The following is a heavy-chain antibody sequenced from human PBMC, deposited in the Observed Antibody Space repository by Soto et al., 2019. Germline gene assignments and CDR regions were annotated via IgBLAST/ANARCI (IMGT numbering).Heavy chain of an antibody. CDR3: ARGGSEVPAAMPAWSDY. CDR1: GYTFTSYG. CDR2: ISAYNGNT. Sequence: GASVKVSCKASGYTFTSYGISWVRQAPGQGLEWMGWISAYNGNTNYAQKLQGRVTMTTDTSTSTAYMELRSLRSDDTAVYYCARGGSEVPAAMPAWSDYWGQGTLVTVSS. D-gene: IGHD2-2*01. V-gene: IGHV1-18*01. J-gene: IGHJ4*02.